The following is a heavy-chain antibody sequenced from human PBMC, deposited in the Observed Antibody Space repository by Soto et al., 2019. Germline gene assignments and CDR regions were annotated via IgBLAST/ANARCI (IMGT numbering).Heavy chain of an antibody. Sequence: EVQLAESGGGLVQPGESLRLSCAASGFTSNSYWMHWVRQAPGKGLEWVANVKQDGSEKNYVDSVKGRFTVSRDNAKHSPYLQMNSLRTEDTAVYYCARGLRSAPDFWGQGAVV. D-gene: IGHD2-21*01. CDR3: ARGLRSAPDF. CDR1: GFTSNSYW. CDR2: VKQDGSEK. J-gene: IGHJ3*01. V-gene: IGHV3-7*01.